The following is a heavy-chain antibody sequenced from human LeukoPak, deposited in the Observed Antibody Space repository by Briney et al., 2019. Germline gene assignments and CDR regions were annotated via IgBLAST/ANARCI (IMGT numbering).Heavy chain of an antibody. CDR1: GFTVSSNY. V-gene: IGHV3-53*01. Sequence: PGGSLRLSCAASGFTVSSNYMSWVRQAPGKGLEWVSVIYSGGSTYYADSVKGRFIISRDNSKNTLYLQMNSLRAEDTAVYYCARDYYDSSGYRHDAFDIWGQGTMVTVSS. CDR3: ARDYYDSSGYRHDAFDI. CDR2: IYSGGST. J-gene: IGHJ3*02. D-gene: IGHD3-22*01.